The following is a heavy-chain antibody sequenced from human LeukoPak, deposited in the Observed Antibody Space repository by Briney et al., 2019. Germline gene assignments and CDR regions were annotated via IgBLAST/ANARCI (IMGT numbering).Heavy chain of an antibody. CDR3: ARALDLNIATAGTIDY. CDR2: INPNSGGT. CDR1: GYTFTGYY. D-gene: IGHD6-13*01. J-gene: IGHJ4*02. V-gene: IGHV1-2*02. Sequence: ASVKVSCKASGYTFTGYYLHWVRQAPGQGLEWMGWINPNSGGTNYAQKFQGRVTMTRDTSISTAYMELSRLRSDDTAVYYCARALDLNIATAGTIDYWGQGTLVTVSS.